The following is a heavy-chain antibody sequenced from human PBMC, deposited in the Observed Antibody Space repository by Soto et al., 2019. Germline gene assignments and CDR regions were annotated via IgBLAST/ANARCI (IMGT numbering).Heavy chain of an antibody. Sequence: SVKVSCKASGGTFSSYAISWVRQAPGQGLEWMGGIIPIFGTANYAQKFQGRVTITADESTSTAYMELSSLRSEDTAVYYCARDGWMAAAGSFDYWGQGTLVTVSS. J-gene: IGHJ4*02. D-gene: IGHD6-13*01. CDR3: ARDGWMAAAGSFDY. CDR2: IIPIFGTA. V-gene: IGHV1-69*13. CDR1: GGTFSSYA.